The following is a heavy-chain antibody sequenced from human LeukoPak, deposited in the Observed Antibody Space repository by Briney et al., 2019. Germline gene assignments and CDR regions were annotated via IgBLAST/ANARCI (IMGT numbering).Heavy chain of an antibody. V-gene: IGHV4-34*01. CDR1: GGSFSGYY. CDR3: ARGRQDVTMIVVVMTAVSYYLDV. J-gene: IGHJ6*03. D-gene: IGHD3-22*01. Sequence: SETLSLTCAVYGGSFSGYYWTWIRQTPGKGLEWIGEMNPSGSTNYNLSLKSRVTISVDTFKNQFSLKLSSVTAADTAVYYCARGRQDVTMIVVVMTAVSYYLDVWGKGTTVAVS. CDR2: MNPSGST.